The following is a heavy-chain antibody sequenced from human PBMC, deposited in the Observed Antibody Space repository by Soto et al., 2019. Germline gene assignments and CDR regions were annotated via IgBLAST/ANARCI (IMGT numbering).Heavy chain of an antibody. V-gene: IGHV4-59*01. D-gene: IGHD2-8*02. CDR2: IYYSGIT. CDR3: ARGGGVYYFDY. J-gene: IGHJ4*02. CDR1: GGSISSYY. Sequence: SETLSLTCTVSGGSISSYYWSWIRQPPGEGLEWIGYIYYSGITDYNSSLKSRVTISVDTSKSQFSLKLSSVTAADTAVYYCARGGGVYYFDYWGQGTLVTVSS.